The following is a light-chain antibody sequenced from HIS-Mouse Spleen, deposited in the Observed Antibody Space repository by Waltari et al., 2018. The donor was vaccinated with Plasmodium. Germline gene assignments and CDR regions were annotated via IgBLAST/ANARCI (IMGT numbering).Light chain of an antibody. CDR2: AAS. Sequence: AIRMTQSPSSFSASTGDRVTITCRASQGISSYLAWYQQKPGKAPKFLIYAASTLQSGVPSGFSGSGSGTDFTLTISCLQSEDFATYYCQQYYSYPFTFGPGTKVDIK. V-gene: IGKV1-8*01. CDR3: QQYYSYPFT. CDR1: QGISSY. J-gene: IGKJ3*01.